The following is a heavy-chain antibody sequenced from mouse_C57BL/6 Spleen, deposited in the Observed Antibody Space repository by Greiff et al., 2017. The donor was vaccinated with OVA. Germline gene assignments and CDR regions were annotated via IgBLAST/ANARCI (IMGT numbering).Heavy chain of an antibody. CDR1: GYAFSSSW. J-gene: IGHJ4*01. D-gene: IGHD2-5*01. V-gene: IGHV1-82*01. Sequence: QVQLQQSGPELVKPGASVKISCKASGYAFSSSWMNWVKQRPGKGLEWIGRIYPGDGDTNYNGKFKGKATLTADKSSSTAYMQLSSLTSEDSAVYFCAYSNYVNAMDYWGQGTSVTVSS. CDR2: IYPGDGDT. CDR3: AYSNYVNAMDY.